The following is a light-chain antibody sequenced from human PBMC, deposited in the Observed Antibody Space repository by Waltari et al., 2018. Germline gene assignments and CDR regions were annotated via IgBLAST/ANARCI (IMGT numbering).Light chain of an antibody. J-gene: IGLJ3*02. CDR3: SSYTISSTLNWV. CDR2: DVS. CDR1: SSDVGGFNF. V-gene: IGLV2-14*03. Sequence: QSALTQPASVSGSPGQSITISCTGTSSDVGGFNFVSWYQQPPGKAPKLMIYDVSKRPSGVSNRFSGSKSGNTASLTISGLQAEDEADYYCSSYTISSTLNWVFGGGTKLTVL.